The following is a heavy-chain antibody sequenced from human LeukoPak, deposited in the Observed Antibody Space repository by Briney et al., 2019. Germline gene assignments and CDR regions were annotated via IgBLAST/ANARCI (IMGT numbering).Heavy chain of an antibody. V-gene: IGHV4-59*01. J-gene: IGHJ1*01. Sequence: SETLSLTCTVSGGSISNYYWSWIRQPPGKGLEWIGYIYNSGHTNYNPSLKSRVTISEDTSMNQLSLKLSSVTAADTAVYYCARAAVTTSRYFQHWGQGTLVTVSS. D-gene: IGHD4-17*01. CDR1: GGSISNYY. CDR2: IYNSGHT. CDR3: ARAAVTTSRYFQH.